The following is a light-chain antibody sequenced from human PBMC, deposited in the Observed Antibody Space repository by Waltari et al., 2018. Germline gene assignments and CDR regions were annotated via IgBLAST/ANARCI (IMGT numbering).Light chain of an antibody. Sequence: QSMLTQPPSVSGAPGQRVPISCTGSRSNIGAGFDVQWYQQVPGTAPKVLTYATSNRPSGVPDRFSGSTSGTSASLAITWLQAEDEADYYCQSFDKSLHVVFGGGTRLTVL. CDR1: RSNIGAGFD. V-gene: IGLV1-40*01. CDR3: QSFDKSLHVV. J-gene: IGLJ2*01. CDR2: ATS.